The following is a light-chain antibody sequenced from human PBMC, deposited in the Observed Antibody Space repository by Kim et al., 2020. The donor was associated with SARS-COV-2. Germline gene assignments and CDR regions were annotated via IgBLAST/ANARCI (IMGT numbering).Light chain of an antibody. Sequence: SYELTQPPSVSVSPGQTASITCSGDKLGDKYACWYQQKPSQSPVLVIYQDSKRPSGIPERFSGSNSGNTATLTISGTQAMDEADYYCQAWDSSTAGVVFG. J-gene: IGLJ2*01. CDR2: QDS. V-gene: IGLV3-1*01. CDR1: KLGDKY. CDR3: QAWDSSTAGVV.